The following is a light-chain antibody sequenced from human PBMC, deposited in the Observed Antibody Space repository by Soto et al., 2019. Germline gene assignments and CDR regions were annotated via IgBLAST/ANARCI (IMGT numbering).Light chain of an antibody. Sequence: QSVLTQPRSVSGSPGQSVTISCTGTSSDVGGYNFVSWYQHHPGKAPKLMIYNVIQRPSGVPDRFSASKSGNTASLTISGLQAEDEADYYCCSYAGSYTYVFGTGTKLTAL. J-gene: IGLJ1*01. CDR2: NVI. V-gene: IGLV2-11*01. CDR1: SSDVGGYNF. CDR3: CSYAGSYTYV.